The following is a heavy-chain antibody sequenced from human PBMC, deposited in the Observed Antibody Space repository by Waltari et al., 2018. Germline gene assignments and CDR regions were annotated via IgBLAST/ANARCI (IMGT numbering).Heavy chain of an antibody. D-gene: IGHD2-15*01. Sequence: EVQLVESGGGLVQPGGSLRLSCAASGFTFSSYWMNWVRQAPGKGLEWVANIKQDGSEKYYVDSVKGRFTISRDNAKNSLYLQMNSLRDDDTAVYYCARDLLSGYYLDSWGQGTLVTVAA. J-gene: IGHJ4*02. CDR1: GFTFSSYW. V-gene: IGHV3-7*01. CDR3: ARDLLSGYYLDS. CDR2: IKQDGSEK.